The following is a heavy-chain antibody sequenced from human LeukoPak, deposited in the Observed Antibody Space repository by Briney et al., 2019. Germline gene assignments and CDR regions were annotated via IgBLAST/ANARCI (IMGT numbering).Heavy chain of an antibody. J-gene: IGHJ4*02. D-gene: IGHD6-19*01. Sequence: SETLSLTCTVSGASVSSSDYYWGWIRQPPGMRLEWIGNLYFSGNPYYNPSLNSRVTISVDTSKNQFSLKKRSVTAADTAVYYCARLGSGYPTPDYWGQGTLVTVSS. V-gene: IGHV4-39*01. CDR2: LYFSGNP. CDR3: ARLGSGYPTPDY. CDR1: GASVSSSDYY.